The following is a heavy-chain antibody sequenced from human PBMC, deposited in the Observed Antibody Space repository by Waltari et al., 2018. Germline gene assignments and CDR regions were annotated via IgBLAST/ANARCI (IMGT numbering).Heavy chain of an antibody. CDR1: GFSFSTYW. D-gene: IGHD2-2*01. Sequence: EVQLVESGGGLVQPGGSLRLSCKASGFSFSTYWMSWVRQAPGKGVGWVASIREDGSDKYYVDSVKGRFTISRDNAKTSLYLQMNSLRAEDTAVYFCANSPVESGATGSVKPWGFDYWGQGNLVTVSS. CDR2: IREDGSDK. CDR3: ANSPVESGATGSVKPWGFDY. J-gene: IGHJ4*02. V-gene: IGHV3-7*01.